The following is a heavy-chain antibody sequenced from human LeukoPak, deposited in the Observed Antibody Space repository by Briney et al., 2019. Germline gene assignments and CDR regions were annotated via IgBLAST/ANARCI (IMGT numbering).Heavy chain of an antibody. Sequence: GGSLRLSCAASGFTFSSYAMQWVRQAPGKGLEWVAVISYDGSNKYYADSVKGRFTIYRENSKNTLYLKTNRLRAEDTAVYCCARDTHDSSGSLSRPGPTDYWGQGTQVTVSS. D-gene: IGHD3-22*01. V-gene: IGHV3-30*04. CDR1: GFTFSSYA. J-gene: IGHJ4*02. CDR3: ARDTHDSSGSLSRPGPTDY. CDR2: ISYDGSNK.